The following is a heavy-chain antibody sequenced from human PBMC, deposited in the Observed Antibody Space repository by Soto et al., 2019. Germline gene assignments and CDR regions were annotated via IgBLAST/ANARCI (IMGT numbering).Heavy chain of an antibody. V-gene: IGHV1-69*13. CDR2: IIPIFGTA. J-gene: IGHJ5*02. CDR3: ARAAAAVNNWFDP. Sequence: SVKVSCKASGGTFSSYAISWVRQAPGQGLEWMGGIIPIFGTANYAQEFQGRVTITADESTSTAYMELSSLRSEDTAVYYCARAAAAVNNWFDPWGQGTLVTVSS. D-gene: IGHD6-13*01. CDR1: GGTFSSYA.